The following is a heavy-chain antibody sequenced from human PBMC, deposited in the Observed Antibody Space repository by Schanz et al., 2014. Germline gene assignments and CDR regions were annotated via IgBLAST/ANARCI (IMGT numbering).Heavy chain of an antibody. V-gene: IGHV1-18*01. CDR1: GYFFSSYG. CDR3: ARVVRSDYLSELDF. D-gene: IGHD4-17*01. J-gene: IGHJ4*02. Sequence: QVQLVQSEAAVKKPGASVKVSRKASGYFFSSYGISWVRQAPGQGLEWMGWISPYNGNTKYAEKLEDRVTMTTDISTSTAYMQLRSLTSDDTAVYYCARVVRSDYLSELDFWGQGTQVIVSS. CDR2: ISPYNGNT.